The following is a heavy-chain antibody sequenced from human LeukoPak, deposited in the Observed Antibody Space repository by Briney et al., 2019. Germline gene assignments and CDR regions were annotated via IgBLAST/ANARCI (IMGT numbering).Heavy chain of an antibody. CDR2: INHSGST. V-gene: IGHV4-34*01. Sequence: SETLSLTCAVYGESFSGYYWSWIRQPPGKGLEWIGEINHSGSTNYNPSLKSRVTISVDTSKNQFSLKLSSVTAADTAVYYCARVGILTGYYRYFDYWGQGTLVTVSS. J-gene: IGHJ4*02. CDR3: ARVGILTGYYRYFDY. CDR1: GESFSGYY. D-gene: IGHD3-9*01.